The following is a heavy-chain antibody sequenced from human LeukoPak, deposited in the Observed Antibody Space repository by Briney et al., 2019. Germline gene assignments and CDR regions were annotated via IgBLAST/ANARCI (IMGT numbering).Heavy chain of an antibody. D-gene: IGHD3-22*01. Sequence: GGSLRLSCAASGFTFSSYGMHWVRQAPGKGLEWVAVISYDGSNKYYADSVKGRFTISRDNYKNTLYLQMNSLRAEDTAVYYCANSDSSGYSPFDYWGQGTPVTVSS. V-gene: IGHV3-30*18. CDR3: ANSDSSGYSPFDY. CDR1: GFTFSSYG. J-gene: IGHJ4*02. CDR2: ISYDGSNK.